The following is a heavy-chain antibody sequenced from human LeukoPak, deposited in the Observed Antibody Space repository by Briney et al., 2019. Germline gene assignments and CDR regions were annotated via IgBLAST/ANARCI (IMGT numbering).Heavy chain of an antibody. CDR1: GGSISSYY. CDR2: IYYSGST. Sequence: ASETLSLTCTVSGGSISSYYWSWIRQPPGKGLEWIGYIYYSGSTNYNPSLKSRVTISVDTSKDQFSLKLSSVTAADTAVYYCARQGGGFWYFDLWGRGTLVTVSS. V-gene: IGHV4-59*08. CDR3: ARQGGGFWYFDL. J-gene: IGHJ2*01. D-gene: IGHD6-25*01.